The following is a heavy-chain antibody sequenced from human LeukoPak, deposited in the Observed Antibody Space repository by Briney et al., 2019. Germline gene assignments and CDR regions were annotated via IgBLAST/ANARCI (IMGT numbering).Heavy chain of an antibody. D-gene: IGHD5-12*01. CDR3: AKECSGYGAFDY. CDR2: INPNSGGT. V-gene: IGHV1-2*02. Sequence: ASVKVSCKASGYTFTGYYMHWVRQAPGQGLEWMGWINPNSGGTNYAQKFQGRVTMTRDTSISTAYMELSRLRSDDTAVYYCAKECSGYGAFDYWGQGTLVTVSS. J-gene: IGHJ4*02. CDR1: GYTFTGYY.